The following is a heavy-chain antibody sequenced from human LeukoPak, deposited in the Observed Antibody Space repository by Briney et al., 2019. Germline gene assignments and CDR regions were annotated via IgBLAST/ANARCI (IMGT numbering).Heavy chain of an antibody. J-gene: IGHJ4*02. Sequence: ASVKVSCKTSGYTFTRYYIHWVRQAPGQGLEWMGWINPNSGDTDYAQKFQGRVFMTRDTSNTSGYMELTGLKSDDTAVYYCAGNLGIAALNRFDYWGQGTLVTVSS. CDR1: GYTFTRYY. CDR3: AGNLGIAALNRFDY. V-gene: IGHV1-2*02. D-gene: IGHD6-13*01. CDR2: INPNSGDT.